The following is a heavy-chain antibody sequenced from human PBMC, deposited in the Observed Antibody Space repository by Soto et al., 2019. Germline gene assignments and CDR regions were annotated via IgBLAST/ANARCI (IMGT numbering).Heavy chain of an antibody. V-gene: IGHV4-59*01. D-gene: IGHD3-9*01. CDR1: GDSISTYY. J-gene: IGHJ6*03. CDR2: IYYTGST. CDR3: ARGRYDVLTGYYPWSYHYYMDV. Sequence: SETLSLTCTVSGDSISTYYWSWVRQPPGKGPEWIGYIYYTGSTNYNSSLKSRVTISVDTSKNQFSLKLSSVTAADTAVYCCARGRYDVLTGYYPWSYHYYMDVWGKGTTVTVSS.